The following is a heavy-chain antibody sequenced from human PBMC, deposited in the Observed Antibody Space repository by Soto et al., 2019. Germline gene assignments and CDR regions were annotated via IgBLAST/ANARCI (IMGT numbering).Heavy chain of an antibody. CDR3: ATSTYCSSSTCYQWYGMDV. D-gene: IGHD2-2*01. V-gene: IGHV1-3*05. CDR1: GYPFSNYA. CDR2: INAGNGNS. Sequence: QVQLVQSGAEEKKPGASVKVSCKASGYPFSNYAMHWVRQAPEQGLEWMGWINAGNGNSKYSQKFQGRVTITRDTSANTAYMELDSLRSEDTAVYYCATSTYCSSSTCYQWYGMDVWGQGTTVTVSS. J-gene: IGHJ6*02.